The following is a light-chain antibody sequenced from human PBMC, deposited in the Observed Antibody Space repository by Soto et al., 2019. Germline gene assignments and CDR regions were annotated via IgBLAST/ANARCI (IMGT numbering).Light chain of an antibody. Sequence: EIVLTQSPATLSLSPGERATLSCRASQSVRSFLAWYQQKPGQAPRLLIYDASNRATGVPGRFSGSGSGTDVTLTSSSLEPEDFAVYYCQQRSSWPPALSFGGGTKVE. CDR1: QSVRSF. J-gene: IGKJ4*01. CDR3: QQRSSWPPALS. V-gene: IGKV3-11*01. CDR2: DAS.